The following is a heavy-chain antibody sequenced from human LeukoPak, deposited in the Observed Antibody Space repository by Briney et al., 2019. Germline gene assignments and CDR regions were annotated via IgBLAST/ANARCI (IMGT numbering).Heavy chain of an antibody. Sequence: GGSLRLSCTASGFTSGDYAMTWFRQAPGKGLEWVGFIRSRAYGGTAEIAASVKGRFTISRDDSKSAAYLQMNSLMAEDTAVYFCSRVPIRTVTLVIVVRGYDVFDIWGPGTKVAVSS. CDR1: GFTSGDYA. J-gene: IGHJ3*02. CDR2: IRSRAYGGTA. CDR3: SRVPIRTVTLVIVVRGYDVFDI. D-gene: IGHD3-22*01. V-gene: IGHV3-49*03.